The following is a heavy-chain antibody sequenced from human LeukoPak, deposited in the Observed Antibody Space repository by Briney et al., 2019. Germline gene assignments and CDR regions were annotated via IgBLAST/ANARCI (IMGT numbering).Heavy chain of an antibody. CDR1: GFTFSSYA. J-gene: IGHJ4*02. V-gene: IGHV3-64D*06. CDR2: ISSNGGST. D-gene: IGHD5-18*01. CDR3: VKGGYSYGYFSYFDY. Sequence: GGSLRLSCSASGFTFSSYAMHWVRQAPGKGLEYVSTISSNGGSTYYADSVKGRFTISRDNSKNTLYLQMSSLRAEDTAVYYCVKGGYSYGYFSYFDYWGQGTLVTVSS.